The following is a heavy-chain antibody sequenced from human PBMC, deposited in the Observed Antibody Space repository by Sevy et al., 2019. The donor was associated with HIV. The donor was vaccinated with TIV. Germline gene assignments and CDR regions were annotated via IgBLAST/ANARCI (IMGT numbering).Heavy chain of an antibody. Sequence: GSLRLSCTVSGGSISSSSYYWGWIRQPPGKGLEWIGSIYYSGSTYYNPSLKSRVPISVDTSNNQFSLKLSSVTAADTAVYYCASVMGTQYYYYYYGMDVWGQGTTVTVSS. CDR1: GGSISSSSYY. V-gene: IGHV4-39*01. D-gene: IGHD2-8*01. CDR3: ASVMGTQYYYYYYGMDV. J-gene: IGHJ6*02. CDR2: IYYSGST.